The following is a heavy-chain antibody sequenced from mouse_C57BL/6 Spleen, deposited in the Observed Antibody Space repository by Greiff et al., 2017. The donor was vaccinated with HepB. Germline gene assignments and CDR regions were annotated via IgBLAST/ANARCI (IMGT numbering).Heavy chain of an antibody. J-gene: IGHJ2*01. CDR3: AKIYSNYVFYFDY. D-gene: IGHD2-5*01. CDR2: ISYDGSN. CDR1: GYSITSGYY. V-gene: IGHV3-6*01. Sequence: EVKLMESGPGLVKPSQSLSLTCSVTGYSITSGYYWNWIRQFPGNKLEWMGYISYDGSNNYNPSLKNRISITRDTSKNQFFLKLNSVTTEDTATYYCAKIYSNYVFYFDYWGQGTTLTVSS.